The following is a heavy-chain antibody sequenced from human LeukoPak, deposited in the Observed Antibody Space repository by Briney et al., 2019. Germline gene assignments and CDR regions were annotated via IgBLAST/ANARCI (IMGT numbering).Heavy chain of an antibody. V-gene: IGHV3-23*01. CDR3: AKKGGSGWYAVYFDY. J-gene: IGHJ4*02. Sequence: GGSLRLSCAASGFTFSSYSMNWVRQAPGKGLEWVSAISGSGGSTYYADSVKGRFTISRDNSKNTLYLQMNSLRAEDTAVYYCAKKGGSGWYAVYFDYWGQGTLVTVSS. CDR2: ISGSGGST. CDR1: GFTFSSYS. D-gene: IGHD6-19*01.